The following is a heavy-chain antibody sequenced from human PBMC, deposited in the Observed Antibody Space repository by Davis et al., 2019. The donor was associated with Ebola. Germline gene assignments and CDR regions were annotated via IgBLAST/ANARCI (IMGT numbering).Heavy chain of an antibody. CDR1: GFTFSSYG. CDR3: ARPIVTSTNRPDY. J-gene: IGHJ4*02. CDR2: ISSTGGSI. V-gene: IGHV3-21*01. D-gene: IGHD1-26*01. Sequence: GESLKISCAASGFTFSSYGMNWVRQAPGKGLEWVSTISSTGGSIYYADSVKGRFTISRDSAKNSLSLQMNSLRDEDTAVYYCARPIVTSTNRPDYWGQGTLVTVSS.